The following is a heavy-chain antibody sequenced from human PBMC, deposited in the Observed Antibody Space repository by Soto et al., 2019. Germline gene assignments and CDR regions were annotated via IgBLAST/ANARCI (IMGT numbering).Heavy chain of an antibody. J-gene: IGHJ6*02. Sequence: GESLKISCKGSGYTFTNYWIGWVRQMPGKGPEWMGIIYPGDSDTKYNPSFQGQVTISADRSITTTYLQWSSLKASDTAIYYCAASIFYYGMDVWGQGTTVTVSS. CDR1: GYTFTNYW. CDR3: AASIFYYGMDV. V-gene: IGHV5-51*01. CDR2: IYPGDSDT.